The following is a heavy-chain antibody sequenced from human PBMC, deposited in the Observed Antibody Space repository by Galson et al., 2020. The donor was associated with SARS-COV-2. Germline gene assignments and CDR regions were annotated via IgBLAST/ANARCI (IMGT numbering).Heavy chain of an antibody. Sequence: GGSLRLSCAVSGFTFSTYSMNWVRQAPGKGLEWVSSITSSSSYIYYADSVKGRFTISRYNAKNLLYLQMNSLRPEDTAVYYCASTPPTGYYYYFYMDFWGKGTTVTISS. D-gene: IGHD2-15*01. CDR1: GFTFSTYS. CDR3: ASTPPTGYYYYFYMDF. V-gene: IGHV3-21*01. J-gene: IGHJ6*03. CDR2: ITSSSSYI.